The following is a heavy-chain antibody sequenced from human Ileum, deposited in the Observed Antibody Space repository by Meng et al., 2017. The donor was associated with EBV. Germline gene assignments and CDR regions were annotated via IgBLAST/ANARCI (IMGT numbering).Heavy chain of an antibody. D-gene: IGHD6-19*01. CDR1: GGSISSSNW. J-gene: IGHJ4*02. CDR2: IYHSGST. Sequence: QLQRQESGPGLVKPSGTLSLTCAVSGGSISSSNWWSWVRQPPGKGLEWIGEIYHSGSTNYNPSLKSRVTMSVDKSKNQFSLNLSSVTAADTAVYYCARVGQWLPIDYWGQGTLVTVSS. CDR3: ARVGQWLPIDY. V-gene: IGHV4-4*02.